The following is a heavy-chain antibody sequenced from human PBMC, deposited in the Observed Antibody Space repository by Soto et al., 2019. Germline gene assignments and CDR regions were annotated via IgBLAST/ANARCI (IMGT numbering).Heavy chain of an antibody. V-gene: IGHV3-72*01. Sequence: LRLSCAASGFTFSDHHMDWVRQAPGKGLEWVGRARNKANSYTTAYAASVKGRFTISRDDSKNSLSLQMNSLKTEDTAVYFCARLMGTRFDLWGQGTLVTVSS. CDR2: ARNKANSYTT. CDR3: ARLMGTRFDL. D-gene: IGHD2-8*01. J-gene: IGHJ4*02. CDR1: GFTFSDHH.